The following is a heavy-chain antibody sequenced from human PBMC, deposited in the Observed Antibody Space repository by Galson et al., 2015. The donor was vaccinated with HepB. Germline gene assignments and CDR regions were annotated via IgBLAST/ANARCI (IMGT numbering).Heavy chain of an antibody. CDR1: GFTFSAYT. CDR3: ARDSVDDSRGYSYGYFDC. J-gene: IGHJ4*02. CDR2: ISSDGSGT. V-gene: IGHV3-64*01. Sequence: SLRLSCAASGFTFSAYTPHWVRQAPGKGLEFVSAISSDGSGTYFANSVRGRFTISRDNSRNTLYLQMGSLRAEDMGVYYCARDSVDDSRGYSYGYFDCWGQGTLVTVSS. D-gene: IGHD3-22*01.